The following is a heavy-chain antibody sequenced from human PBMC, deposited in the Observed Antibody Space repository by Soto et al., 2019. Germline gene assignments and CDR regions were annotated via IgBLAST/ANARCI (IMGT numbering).Heavy chain of an antibody. CDR2: IIPIFGTA. J-gene: IGHJ4*02. D-gene: IGHD2-15*01. CDR1: GGTFSSYA. CDR3: AREGSGDCSGGSCYSPFDY. Sequence: QVQLVQSGAEVKKPGSSVKVSCKASGGTFSSYAISWVRQAPGQGLEWMGGIIPIFGTANYAQKFQGRVTITADESTSTAYRELSSLRAEDTAVYYCAREGSGDCSGGSCYSPFDYWGQGTLVTVSS. V-gene: IGHV1-69*12.